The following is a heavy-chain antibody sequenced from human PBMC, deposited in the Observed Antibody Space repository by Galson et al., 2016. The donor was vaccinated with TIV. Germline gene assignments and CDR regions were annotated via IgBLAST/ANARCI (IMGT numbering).Heavy chain of an antibody. J-gene: IGHJ6*02. CDR3: TTVRLRGSGGMDV. CDR2: VDPEDGQT. D-gene: IGHD2-8*01. Sequence: VKVSCKVSGYNFTDYYLHWMQQAPGKGFEWMGHVDPEDGQTKYAPKFQGRVTMSADTSTDTAYMELTSLRSEETAIYFCTTVRLRGSGGMDVWGQGTTVIVSS. CDR1: GYNFTDYY. V-gene: IGHV1-69-2*01.